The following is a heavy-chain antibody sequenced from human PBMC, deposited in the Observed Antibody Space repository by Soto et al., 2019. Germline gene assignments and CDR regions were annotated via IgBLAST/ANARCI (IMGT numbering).Heavy chain of an antibody. CDR3: ARGRYSSSSNWFDP. CDR2: IYYSGRT. V-gene: IGHV4-31*03. CDR1: GGSISSGDYY. J-gene: IGHJ5*02. D-gene: IGHD6-6*01. Sequence: QVQLQESGPGLVKPSQTLSLTCTVSGGSISSGDYYWSRIRQHPGKGLEWIGYIYYSGRTHYNPSLKSRVTMSLDTSENQFSLKLSSLTAADTAVYYCARGRYSSSSNWFDPWGQGTLVTVSS.